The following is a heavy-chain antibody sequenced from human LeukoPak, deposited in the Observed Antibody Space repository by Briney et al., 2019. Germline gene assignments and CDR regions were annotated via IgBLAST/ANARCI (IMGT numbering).Heavy chain of an antibody. CDR1: GGSISSYY. Sequence: PSETLSLTCTVSGGSISSYYWSWIRQPPGKGLEWIGYIYYSGSTNYNPSLKSRVTISVDTSKNQFSLKLSSVTAADTAVYYCARAMALSASAFDIWGQGTMVTVSS. J-gene: IGHJ3*02. V-gene: IGHV4-59*01. D-gene: IGHD5-24*01. CDR2: IYYSGST. CDR3: ARAMALSASAFDI.